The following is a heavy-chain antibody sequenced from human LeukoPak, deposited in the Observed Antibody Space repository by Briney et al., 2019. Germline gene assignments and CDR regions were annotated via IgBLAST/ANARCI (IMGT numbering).Heavy chain of an antibody. D-gene: IGHD3-22*01. CDR2: IYYSGST. Sequence: PSETLSLTCAVYGGSFSGYYWSWIRQPPGKGLEWIGYIYYSGSTNYNPSLKSRVTISVDTSKNQFSLKLSSVTAADTAVYYCARHEAEAYYDSSPLDYWGQGTLVTVSS. CDR1: GGSFSGYY. V-gene: IGHV4-59*08. CDR3: ARHEAEAYYDSSPLDY. J-gene: IGHJ4*02.